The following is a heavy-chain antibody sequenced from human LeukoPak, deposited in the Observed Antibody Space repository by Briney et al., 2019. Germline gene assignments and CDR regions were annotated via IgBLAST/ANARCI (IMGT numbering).Heavy chain of an antibody. J-gene: IGHJ4*02. CDR1: GGSFSGYY. Sequence: PSETLSLTCAVCGGSFSGYYWSWIRQPPGKGLEWIGEINHSGSTYYNPSLKSRVTISVDTSKNQFSLKLSSVTAADTAVYYCARDYYDSSGYYSFDYWGQGTLVTVSS. D-gene: IGHD3-22*01. CDR2: INHSGST. CDR3: ARDYYDSSGYYSFDY. V-gene: IGHV4-34*01.